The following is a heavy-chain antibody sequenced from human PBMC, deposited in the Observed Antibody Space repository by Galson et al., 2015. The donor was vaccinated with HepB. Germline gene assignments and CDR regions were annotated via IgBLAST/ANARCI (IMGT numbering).Heavy chain of an antibody. CDR1: GFTFSSYA. Sequence: LRLSCAASGFTFSSYAMHWVRQAPGKGLEYVSAISSNGGSTYYADSVKGRFTISRDNSKNTPYLQMSSLRAEDTAVYYCVKAGGLQYHRNYFDYWGQGTLVTVSS. D-gene: IGHD4-11*01. J-gene: IGHJ4*02. CDR3: VKAGGLQYHRNYFDY. V-gene: IGHV3-64D*06. CDR2: ISSNGGST.